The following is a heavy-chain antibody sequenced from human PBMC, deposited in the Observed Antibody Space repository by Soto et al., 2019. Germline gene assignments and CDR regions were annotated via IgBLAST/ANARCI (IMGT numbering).Heavy chain of an antibody. Sequence: ETLSLTGAVYGGSFSDYSWTLIRQPPGKGLEWIGEINDSGSTNYTPSLERRVTISRDTSKNRFSLKLSSVTAADTAVYYCARGSHKLHSYDSSGFYHYVDYWGQGSLVTVSS. D-gene: IGHD3-22*01. CDR1: GGSFSDYS. CDR2: INDSGST. CDR3: ARGSHKLHSYDSSGFYHYVDY. V-gene: IGHV4-34*01. J-gene: IGHJ4*02.